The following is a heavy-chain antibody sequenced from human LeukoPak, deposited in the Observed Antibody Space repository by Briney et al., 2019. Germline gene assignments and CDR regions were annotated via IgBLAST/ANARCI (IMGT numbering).Heavy chain of an antibody. CDR3: AKDAPIFVVVTASFDP. J-gene: IGHJ5*02. V-gene: IGHV3-23*01. Sequence: GGSLRLSCAASGFTFSSYAMSWVRQAPGKGLEWVSAISGSGGSTYYADSVKGRFTISRDNSKNTLYLQMNSLRAEDTAVYYCAKDAPIFVVVTASFDPWGQGTLVTVSP. CDR1: GFTFSSYA. D-gene: IGHD3-3*01. CDR2: ISGSGGST.